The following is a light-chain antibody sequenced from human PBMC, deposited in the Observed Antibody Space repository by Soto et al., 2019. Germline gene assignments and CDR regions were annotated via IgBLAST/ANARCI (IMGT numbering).Light chain of an antibody. J-gene: IGLJ1*01. V-gene: IGLV2-8*01. CDR1: SSDVGDYNY. CDR3: SSYAGRNNLYV. Sequence: QSVLTQPPSASGSPGQSVTISCTGTSSDVGDYNYVSWYQQHPGKAPKLMIYEVSKRPSGVPDRFSGSKSGNTASLTVSGLQAEDEADYYCSSYAGRNNLYVFGTGTKLTVL. CDR2: EVS.